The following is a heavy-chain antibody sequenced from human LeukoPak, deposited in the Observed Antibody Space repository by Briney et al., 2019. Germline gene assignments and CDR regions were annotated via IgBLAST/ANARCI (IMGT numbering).Heavy chain of an antibody. V-gene: IGHV3-21*01. D-gene: IGHD6-19*01. Sequence: PGGSLRLSCAASGFTFSSFNMNWVRQAPGKGLEWVSSISSTSSLIWYADSLKGRFTISRDNAKNSLYPRMDSLRAEDTAVYYCARYNSGWNDYWGQGTLVTVSS. CDR2: ISSTSSLI. CDR1: GFTFSSFN. J-gene: IGHJ4*02. CDR3: ARYNSGWNDY.